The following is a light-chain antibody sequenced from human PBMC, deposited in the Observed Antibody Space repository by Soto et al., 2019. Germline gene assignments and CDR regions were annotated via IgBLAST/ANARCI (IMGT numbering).Light chain of an antibody. J-gene: IGKJ1*01. CDR1: QSVRSN. V-gene: IGKV3-15*01. Sequence: EIVLAQSHATLSVSPGERATLSCRASQSVRSNLAWYQQRPGQAPRLLIYGASTRATGVPARFSGSGSGTEFTLSIGSLQSEDFAVYYCQQYNDWPPTFGQGTKVDIK. CDR2: GAS. CDR3: QQYNDWPPT.